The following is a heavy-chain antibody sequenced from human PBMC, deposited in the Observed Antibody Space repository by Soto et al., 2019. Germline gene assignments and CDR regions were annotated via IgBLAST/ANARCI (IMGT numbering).Heavy chain of an antibody. J-gene: IGHJ4*02. Sequence: ASVKVSCKASGYPFPSSDINWVRQATGQGLEWMGWMNPNSGNTGYAQKFQGRVTMTTDTSANTAYMELSSLRSEDTAVYYCASDGYDARMFDYWGQGTLVTVSS. V-gene: IGHV1-8*01. D-gene: IGHD5-18*01. CDR1: GYPFPSSD. CDR2: MNPNSGNT. CDR3: ASDGYDARMFDY.